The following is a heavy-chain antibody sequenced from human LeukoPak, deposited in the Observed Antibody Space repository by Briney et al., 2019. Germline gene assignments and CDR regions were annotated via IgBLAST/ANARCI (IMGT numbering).Heavy chain of an antibody. V-gene: IGHV4-59*01. CDR2: INHSGST. D-gene: IGHD1-26*01. CDR1: GGSISTYY. Sequence: SETLSLTCTVSGGSISTYYWSWVRQPSGKGLEWIGYINHSGSTNYNPSLKSRVTMSVDTSKNQFFLKVRSVTTADTAVYYCAREKGGAATNAAFDIWGRGTMVAVSS. CDR3: AREKGGAATNAAFDI. J-gene: IGHJ3*02.